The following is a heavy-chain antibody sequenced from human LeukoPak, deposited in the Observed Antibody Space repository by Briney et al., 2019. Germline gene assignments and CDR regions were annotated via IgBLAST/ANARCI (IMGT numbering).Heavy chain of an antibody. CDR2: IKSKTDGGTT. Sequence: GGSLRLSCAASGFTFTNAWMNWVRQAPGKGLEWVGRIKSKTDGGTTDYAAPVKSRFTISRDDSKNTQDLQMNSLKTEDTAVYYCTTTPTTYYDFWSAYNDYWGQGTLVTVSS. CDR1: GFTFTNAW. D-gene: IGHD3-3*01. V-gene: IGHV3-15*07. CDR3: TTTPTTYYDFWSAYNDY. J-gene: IGHJ4*02.